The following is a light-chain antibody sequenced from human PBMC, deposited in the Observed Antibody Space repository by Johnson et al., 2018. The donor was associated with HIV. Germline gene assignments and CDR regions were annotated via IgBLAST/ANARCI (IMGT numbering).Light chain of an antibody. V-gene: IGLV1-51*02. CDR1: NSNIGNNY. Sequence: QSVLTQPPSVSAAPGQKVTISCSGSNSNIGNNYVSWYQQLPRGAPKLLIYENNKRPSGIPDRFSGSKSGTSATLDITGLQSGDEADYYCGTWDSSLSAYVFGTGTKVTVL. CDR3: GTWDSSLSAYV. J-gene: IGLJ1*01. CDR2: ENN.